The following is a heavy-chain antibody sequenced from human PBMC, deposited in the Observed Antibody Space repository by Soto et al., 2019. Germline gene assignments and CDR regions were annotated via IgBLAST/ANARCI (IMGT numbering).Heavy chain of an antibody. Sequence: PGESLKISCQCSGYAFSIYWIAWVLQMPVKGLEWMGIIYPGDSDTRYSPSFQGQVTISVDKSITTAYLQWSSLKASDTAMYYCARGYCTATICDPWFDPWGQGTLVTVSS. J-gene: IGHJ5*02. D-gene: IGHD2-8*02. CDR1: GYAFSIYW. V-gene: IGHV5-51*01. CDR2: IYPGDSDT. CDR3: ARGYCTATICDPWFDP.